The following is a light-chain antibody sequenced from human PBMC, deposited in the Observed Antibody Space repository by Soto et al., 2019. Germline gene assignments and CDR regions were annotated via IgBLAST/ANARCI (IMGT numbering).Light chain of an antibody. CDR1: SGSIASNY. Sequence: NFMLTQPHSVSVSPGKTVTISCTGSSGSIASNYVQWFQQRPGSAPTTVIYEDNKRPSGVPDRFSGSIDSSSNSASLTISGLKTEDEADYYCQSYGDNNQVFGGGTKLTVL. V-gene: IGLV6-57*02. CDR3: QSYGDNNQV. CDR2: EDN. J-gene: IGLJ3*02.